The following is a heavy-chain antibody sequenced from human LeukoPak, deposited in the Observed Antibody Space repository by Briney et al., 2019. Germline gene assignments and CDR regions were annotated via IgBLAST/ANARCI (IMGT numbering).Heavy chain of an antibody. CDR1: GFTFSSYA. D-gene: IGHD2-15*01. Sequence: GGSLRLSCAASGFTFSSYAMSWVRQAPGKGLEWVSAISGSGGSTYYADSVKGRFTISRDNSKNTLYVQMNSLRAEDTAVYYCAKVSLYCSGGSRWGAFDIWGQGTMVTVSS. V-gene: IGHV3-23*01. CDR2: ISGSGGST. J-gene: IGHJ3*02. CDR3: AKVSLYCSGGSRWGAFDI.